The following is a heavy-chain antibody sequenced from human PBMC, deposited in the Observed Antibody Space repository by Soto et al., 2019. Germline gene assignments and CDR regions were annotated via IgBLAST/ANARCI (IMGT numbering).Heavy chain of an antibody. CDR1: GSTLSDYY. Sequence: QVQLVESGGGLVKPGGSLRLSWAALGSTLSDYYMGGIRQAPGKGLEWVSYISSSGSTIYYADFVKGRFTISRDNAKNSLYLQMNSLRAEDTAVYYCASPTVTPHYGMDVWGQGTTVTVSS. V-gene: IGHV3-11*01. CDR2: ISSSGSTI. J-gene: IGHJ6*02. CDR3: ASPTVTPHYGMDV. D-gene: IGHD4-17*01.